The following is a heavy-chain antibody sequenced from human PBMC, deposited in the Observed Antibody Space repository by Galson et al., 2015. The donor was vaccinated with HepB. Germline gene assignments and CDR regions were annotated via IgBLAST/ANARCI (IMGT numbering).Heavy chain of an antibody. D-gene: IGHD3-10*01. CDR1: GYTFTSYA. CDR3: ASFEFGVLDDAFDI. CDR2: INAGNGNT. V-gene: IGHV1-3*01. Sequence: SVKVSCKASGYTFTSYAMHWVRQAPGQRLEWMGWINAGNGNTKYSQKFQGRVTITRDTSASTAYMELSSLRSEDTAVYYCASFEFGVLDDAFDIWGQGIMVTVSS. J-gene: IGHJ3*02.